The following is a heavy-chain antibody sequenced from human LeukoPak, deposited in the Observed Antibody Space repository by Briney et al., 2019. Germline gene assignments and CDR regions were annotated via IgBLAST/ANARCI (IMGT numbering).Heavy chain of an antibody. CDR2: IVVGSGNT. J-gene: IGHJ4*02. Sequence: SVKVSCKASGFTFTSSAVQWVRQARGQRLEWIGWIVVGSGNTNYAQKFQERVTITRDMSTSTAYMELSSLRSEDTAVYYCAAVIVGAIDFDYWGQGTLVTVSS. CDR1: GFTFTSSA. CDR3: AAVIVGAIDFDY. V-gene: IGHV1-58*01. D-gene: IGHD1-26*01.